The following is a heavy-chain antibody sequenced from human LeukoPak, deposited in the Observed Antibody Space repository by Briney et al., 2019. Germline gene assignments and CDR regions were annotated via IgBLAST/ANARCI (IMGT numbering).Heavy chain of an antibody. J-gene: IGHJ4*02. Sequence: PSETLSLTCSVSGASLSSSSNYWGWIRQPPGKGLEWIGSIYYSGSTPYNPSFKSRVTISAGTSNRQFSLELSSVTAADTAVYYCARNTGSYIDYWGQGTLVTVSS. V-gene: IGHV4-39*01. CDR2: IYYSGST. CDR1: GASLSSSSNY. CDR3: ARNTGSYIDY. D-gene: IGHD1-26*01.